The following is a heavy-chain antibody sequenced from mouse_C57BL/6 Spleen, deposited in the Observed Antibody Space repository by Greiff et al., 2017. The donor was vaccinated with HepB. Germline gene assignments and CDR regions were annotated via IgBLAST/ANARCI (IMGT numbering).Heavy chain of an antibody. CDR2: ISYDGSN. J-gene: IGHJ4*01. D-gene: IGHD2-5*01. V-gene: IGHV3-6*01. Sequence: EVKLQESGPGLVKPSQSLSLTCSVTGYSITSGYYWNWIRQFPGNKLEWMGYISYDGSNNYNPSLKNRISITRDTSKNHFFLKLNSVTTEDTATYYCARAPIVRRVYYAMDYWGQGTSVTVSS. CDR1: GYSITSGYY. CDR3: ARAPIVRRVYYAMDY.